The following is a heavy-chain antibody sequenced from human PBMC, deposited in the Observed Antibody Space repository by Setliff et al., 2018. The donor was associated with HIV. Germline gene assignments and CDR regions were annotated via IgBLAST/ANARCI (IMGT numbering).Heavy chain of an antibody. CDR2: IYPIGSPDYPSGNT. D-gene: IGHD3-10*01. V-gene: IGHV4-4*08. CDR1: GGSISSYY. Sequence: SETLSLTCTVSGGSISSYYWSWIRQSPGKGLEWIGYIYPIGSPDYPSGNTVYNPSFRSRVTLSLDTSKNQFSLKSTSVTAADAAVYYCTGDYNSGSHRFDYWGQGTPVTVSS. CDR3: TGDYNSGSHRFDY. J-gene: IGHJ4*02.